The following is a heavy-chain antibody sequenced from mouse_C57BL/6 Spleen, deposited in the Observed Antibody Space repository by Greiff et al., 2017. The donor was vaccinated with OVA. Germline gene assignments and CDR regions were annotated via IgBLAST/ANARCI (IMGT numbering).Heavy chain of an antibody. CDR2: ISDGGSYT. CDR3: ARDRDYGTLYWYFDV. CDR1: GFTFSSYA. Sequence: EVQGEESGGGLVKPGGSLKLSCAASGFTFSSYAMSWVRQTPEKRLEWVATISDGGSYTYYPDNVKGRFTISRDNAKNNLYLQMSHLKSEDTAMYYCARDRDYGTLYWYFDVWGTGTTVTVSS. J-gene: IGHJ1*03. V-gene: IGHV5-4*01. D-gene: IGHD1-1*01.